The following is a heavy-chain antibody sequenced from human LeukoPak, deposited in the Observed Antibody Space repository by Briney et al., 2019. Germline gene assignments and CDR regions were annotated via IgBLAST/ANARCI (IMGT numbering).Heavy chain of an antibody. CDR1: GGSFSGYY. J-gene: IGHJ4*02. CDR3: ASGPSSDAYSFLDY. CDR2: INQSGST. D-gene: IGHD2-15*01. V-gene: IGHV4-34*01. Sequence: SDPLSLPCAVYGGSFSGYYWSWIRQPPGKGLEWIGEINQSGSTNYNPSLKSRVTVSVDPSKNQFSLKLSSVAAADTAVYYCASGPSSDAYSFLDYWGQGTLVTVSS.